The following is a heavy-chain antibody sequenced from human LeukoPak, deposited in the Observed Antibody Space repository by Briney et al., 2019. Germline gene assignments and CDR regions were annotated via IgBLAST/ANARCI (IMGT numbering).Heavy chain of an antibody. J-gene: IGHJ3*02. V-gene: IGHV3-30-3*01. D-gene: IGHD7-27*01. CDR3: AKDIFTTGDPYAFDI. Sequence: GGSLRLSCAASGFTFSSYAMHWVRQAPGKGLEWVAVISYDGSNKYYADSVKGRFTISRDNSKNTLYLQMNSLRAEDTAVYYCAKDIFTTGDPYAFDIWGQGTMVTVSS. CDR2: ISYDGSNK. CDR1: GFTFSSYA.